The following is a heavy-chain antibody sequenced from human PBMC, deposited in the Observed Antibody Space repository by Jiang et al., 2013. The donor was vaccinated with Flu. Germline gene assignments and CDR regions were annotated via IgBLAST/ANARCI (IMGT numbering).Heavy chain of an antibody. CDR3: ASDYYYDSSGYEQTDAFDI. Sequence: TCAVYVGPFSGYYWSWSPPAPTGRGRGVDWGKSIIVEAPTTTRPSKSRVTISVDTSKNQFSLKLSSVTAADTAVYYCASDYYYDSSGYEQTDAFDIWGQGTMVTVSS. CDR1: VGPFSGYY. D-gene: IGHD3-22*01. V-gene: IGHV4-34*01. J-gene: IGHJ3*02. CDR2: SIIVEAP.